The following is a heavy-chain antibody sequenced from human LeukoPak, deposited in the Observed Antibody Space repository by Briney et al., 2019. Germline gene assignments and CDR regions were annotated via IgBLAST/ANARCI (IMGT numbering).Heavy chain of an antibody. V-gene: IGHV4-59*08. CDR1: GGSITSYY. CDR2: IYYTGST. J-gene: IGHJ6*03. Sequence: PSETLSLTCTVSGGSITSYYWSWIRQPPGKGLEWIGYIYYTGSTNYNPSLKSRVSISVDTSKNQFSLKLSYVTAADTAVYYCARAGSGSSWYGIYMDVWGKGTTVTVSS. D-gene: IGHD6-13*01. CDR3: ARAGSGSSWYGIYMDV.